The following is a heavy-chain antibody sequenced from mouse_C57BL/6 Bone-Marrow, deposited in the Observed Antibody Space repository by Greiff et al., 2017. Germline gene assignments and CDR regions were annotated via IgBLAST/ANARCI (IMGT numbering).Heavy chain of an antibody. D-gene: IGHD1-1*01. J-gene: IGHJ2*01. CDR1: GYTFTDYY. CDR3: ASSSPYYFDY. V-gene: IGHV1-19*01. Sequence: VQLQQSGPVLVKPGASVKMSCKASGYTFTDYYMNWVKQSHGKSLEWIGVINPYNGGTSYNQKFKGKATLTVDKSSSTAYMELNSLTSEESAVYYCASSSPYYFDYWGQGTTLTVSA. CDR2: INPYNGGT.